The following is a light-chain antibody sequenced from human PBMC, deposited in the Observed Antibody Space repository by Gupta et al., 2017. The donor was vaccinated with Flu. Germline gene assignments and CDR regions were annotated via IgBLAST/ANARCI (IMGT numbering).Light chain of an antibody. V-gene: IGKV2-28*01. CDR3: MQTLQGLT. Sequence: ISSRSSQSLLDSNSNTYLCWFLQKPGHSPRLLIFLGSNRASGVPDRFSGNGSGTDFTLKSSRVEAEDVGVYYCMQTLQGLTFGGGTKVDIK. CDR1: QSLLDSNSNTY. J-gene: IGKJ4*01. CDR2: LGS.